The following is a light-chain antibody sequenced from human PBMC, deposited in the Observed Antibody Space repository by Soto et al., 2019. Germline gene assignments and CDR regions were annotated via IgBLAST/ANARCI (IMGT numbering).Light chain of an antibody. CDR3: QQYGNSPWT. Sequence: EIVMTQSPAPLSVSPGGRATLSCMASQSISDTLAWYQQKPGQAPRLLIHGASTRAPGFPARFSGSGSGTDCTLTISSLQSEDFAVYYCQQYGNSPWTLGQGTKVDIK. CDR1: QSISDT. CDR2: GAS. J-gene: IGKJ1*01. V-gene: IGKV3-15*01.